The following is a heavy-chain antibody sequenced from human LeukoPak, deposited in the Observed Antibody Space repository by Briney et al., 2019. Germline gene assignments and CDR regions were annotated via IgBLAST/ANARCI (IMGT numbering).Heavy chain of an antibody. CDR3: TRDEHKGSATFNY. CDR1: VGTFRSAA. J-gene: IGHJ4*02. CDR2: IILMFGTT. Sequence: SVKVSCKASVGTFRSAAMSWVRQAPGQGLEWVGHIILMFGTTTYAQKFQGRVTITADESTRTVHMELNSLTSDDTAIYYCTRDEHKGSATFNYWGQGTLVIVSS. D-gene: IGHD3-10*01. V-gene: IGHV1-69*13.